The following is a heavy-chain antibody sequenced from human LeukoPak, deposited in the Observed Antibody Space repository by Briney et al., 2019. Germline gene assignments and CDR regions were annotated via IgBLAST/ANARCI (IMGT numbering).Heavy chain of an antibody. CDR2: MSRSGDII. D-gene: IGHD3-10*01. CDR3: ARDVYYGSGSPRLDY. V-gene: IGHV3-48*01. CDR1: GFTFSDYN. Sequence: GGSLRLSCAASGFTFSDYNMNWVRQVPGKGLKSVSYMSRSGDIIYYADSVKGRFTISRDNAKNSLYLQMNSLRAEDTAVYYCARDVYYGSGSPRLDYWGQGTLVTVPS. J-gene: IGHJ4*02.